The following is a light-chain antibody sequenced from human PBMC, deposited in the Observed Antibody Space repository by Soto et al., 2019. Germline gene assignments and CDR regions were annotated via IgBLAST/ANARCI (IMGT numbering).Light chain of an antibody. J-gene: IGKJ2*01. CDR1: QSVSSY. V-gene: IGKV3-11*01. CDR2: DAS. CDR3: QQCSNWPPLYT. Sequence: EIVLTQSPATLSLSPGERATLSCRASQSVSSYLAWYQQKPGQAPRLLIYDASNRATGIPARFSGSGSGTDFTLTISSLEPEDFAVYYGQQCSNWPPLYTFGQVTKVDIK.